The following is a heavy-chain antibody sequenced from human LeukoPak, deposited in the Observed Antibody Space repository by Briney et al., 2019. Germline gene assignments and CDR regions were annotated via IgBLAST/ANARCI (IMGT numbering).Heavy chain of an antibody. Sequence: ASVKVSCKTSGYTFTGCYMHWVRQAPGQGLEWMGWINPNSGDTNYAQKFQGRVTMTRDTSINTAYMELSRLRSDDTAVYYCARDWRYYDILTGYQEARYFDYWGQGALVTVSS. CDR2: INPNSGDT. D-gene: IGHD3-9*01. CDR1: GYTFTGCY. CDR3: ARDWRYYDILTGYQEARYFDY. J-gene: IGHJ4*02. V-gene: IGHV1-2*02.